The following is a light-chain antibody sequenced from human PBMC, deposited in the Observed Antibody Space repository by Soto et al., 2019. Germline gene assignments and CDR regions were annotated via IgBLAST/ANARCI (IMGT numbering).Light chain of an antibody. CDR2: GAS. CDR1: QSIRSN. J-gene: IGKJ4*01. V-gene: IGKV3D-15*01. Sequence: PEERSPSQWDSATLTCRTSQSIRSNLAWYQQRPGQAPRLLIYGASIRATGIPARFSGLGSGTEFTLSINSLQSEDFAVYFCQQYDNWPPLTFGGGTKVDIK. CDR3: QQYDNWPPLT.